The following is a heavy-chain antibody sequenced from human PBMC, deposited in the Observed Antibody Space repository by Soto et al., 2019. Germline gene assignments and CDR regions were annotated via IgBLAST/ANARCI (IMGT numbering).Heavy chain of an antibody. CDR2: ISAYNGNT. D-gene: IGHD2-2*01. CDR3: ARIYCSSTSCYAGFDY. V-gene: IGHV1-18*01. Sequence: ASVKVSCKASGYTFTSYGISWVRQAPGQGLEWMGWISAYNGNTNYAQKLQGRVTMTTDTSTSTAYMELRSLRSDDTAVYYCARIYCSSTSCYAGFDYWGQGTLVTVSS. CDR1: GYTFTSYG. J-gene: IGHJ4*02.